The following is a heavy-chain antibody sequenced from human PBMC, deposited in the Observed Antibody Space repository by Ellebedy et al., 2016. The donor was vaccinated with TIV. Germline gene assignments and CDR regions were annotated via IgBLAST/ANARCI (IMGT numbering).Heavy chain of an antibody. CDR3: ARARSSGWLLTPDY. Sequence: AASVKVSCKASGYTFSSYYMHWVRQAPGQGLEWMGIINPSGGTTTYAQNLQGRVTMTRDTSTTTVYMELSSLRSEDTAVYYCARARSSGWLLTPDYWGQGTLVIVSS. V-gene: IGHV1-46*04. J-gene: IGHJ4*02. CDR1: GYTFSSYY. D-gene: IGHD6-19*01. CDR2: INPSGGTT.